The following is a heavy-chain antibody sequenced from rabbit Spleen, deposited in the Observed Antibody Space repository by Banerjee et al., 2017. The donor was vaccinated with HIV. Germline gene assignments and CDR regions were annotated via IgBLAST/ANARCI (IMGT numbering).Heavy chain of an antibody. Sequence: QEQLVESGGGLVQPGGSLKLSCKASGFDFSTYSMSWVRQAPGKGLEWIACIDAGSSSFTYFATWAQGRFTISKISSTTVTLQMTRLTAADTATYFCARDTSSSFSSYGMDLWGPGTLVTVS. CDR3: ARDTSSSFSSYGMDL. V-gene: IGHV1S45*01. J-gene: IGHJ6*01. CDR2: IDAGSSSFT. CDR1: GFDFSTYS. D-gene: IGHD1-1*01.